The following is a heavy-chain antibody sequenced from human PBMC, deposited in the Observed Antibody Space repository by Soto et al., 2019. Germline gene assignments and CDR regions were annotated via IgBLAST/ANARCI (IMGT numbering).Heavy chain of an antibody. CDR3: ARVNFVVRGAKYYYYYGMDV. V-gene: IGHV1-69*13. CDR2: KIPIFGKA. Sequence: VKVSSKASGVTFSSYSSCWVRHAPEKGLEWMGGKIPIFGKANYAQKFQGRVTITADESKSTAYMELSSLRSEDTAVYYCARVNFVVRGAKYYYYYGMDVWGQGTTVTAP. D-gene: IGHD3-10*01. CDR1: GVTFSSYS. J-gene: IGHJ6*02.